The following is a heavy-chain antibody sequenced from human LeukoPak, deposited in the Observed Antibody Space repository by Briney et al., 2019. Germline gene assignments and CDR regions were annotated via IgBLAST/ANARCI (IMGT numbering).Heavy chain of an antibody. CDR2: ISESGAST. Sequence: GGSLRLSCAASGFTFSSYTVSWVRQAPGKGLEWVSAISESGASTYYADSVKGRFTISRDNSKNTLYLQLNSLRAEDTAVYFCAKRGKGYCSSPSCATDYWGQGTLVTVSS. CDR3: AKRGKGYCSSPSCATDY. CDR1: GFTFSSYT. D-gene: IGHD2-2*01. V-gene: IGHV3-23*01. J-gene: IGHJ4*02.